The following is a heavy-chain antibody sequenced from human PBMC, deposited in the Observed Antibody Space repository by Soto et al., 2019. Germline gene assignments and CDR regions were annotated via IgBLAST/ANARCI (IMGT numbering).Heavy chain of an antibody. D-gene: IGHD3-10*01. Sequence: PSETLSLTCTASGGYLSSYYWSWIRQHPGKGLEWIGYIYYSGSTNYNPSLKSRVTISVDTSKNQFSLKLSSVTAADTAVYYCASITMVRGVPYWGQGTLVTVSS. J-gene: IGHJ4*02. CDR3: ASITMVRGVPY. V-gene: IGHV4-59*01. CDR2: IYYSGST. CDR1: GGYLSSYY.